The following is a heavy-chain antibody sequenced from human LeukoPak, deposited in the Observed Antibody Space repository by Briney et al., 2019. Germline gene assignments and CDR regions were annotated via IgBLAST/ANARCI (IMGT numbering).Heavy chain of an antibody. CDR1: GYTFTSYG. J-gene: IGHJ3*02. D-gene: IGHD3-10*01. Sequence: ASVKVSCKASGYTFTSYGISWVRQAPGQGLEWMGWISAYNGNTNYAQKLQGRVTMTTDTSTSTVYMELRSLRSDDTAVYYCARRGGHPPSDAFDIWGQGTMVTVSS. CDR2: ISAYNGNT. V-gene: IGHV1-18*01. CDR3: ARRGGHPPSDAFDI.